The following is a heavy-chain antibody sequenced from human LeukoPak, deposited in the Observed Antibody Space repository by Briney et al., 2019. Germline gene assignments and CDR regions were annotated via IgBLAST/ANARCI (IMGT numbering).Heavy chain of an antibody. V-gene: IGHV1-18*01. Sequence: ASVKVSCKASGYTFTSYGISWVRQAPGQGLEWMGWISAYNGNTNYAQKLQGRVTMTTDTSTSTAYMELRSLRSDDTAVYYCARGPTPPDPEYYFDYWGQGTLVTVSS. CDR1: GYTFTSYG. CDR3: ARGPTPPDPEYYFDY. CDR2: ISAYNGNT. J-gene: IGHJ4*02.